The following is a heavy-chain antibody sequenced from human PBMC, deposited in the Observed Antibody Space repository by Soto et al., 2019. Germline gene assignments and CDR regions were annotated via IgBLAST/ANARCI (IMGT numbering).Heavy chain of an antibody. D-gene: IGHD4-17*01. V-gene: IGHV3-23*01. CDR3: ANGNTVTNFDY. CDR2: ISGSGGST. CDR1: GFAFSIYA. J-gene: IGHJ4*02. Sequence: PGGSLRLSCAAPGFAFSIYAMSLVRQSPGKGLEWVSAISGSGGSTYYADSVKGRFTISRDNSKNTLYLQMNSLRAEDTAVYYCANGNTVTNFDYWGQGRLVTVSS.